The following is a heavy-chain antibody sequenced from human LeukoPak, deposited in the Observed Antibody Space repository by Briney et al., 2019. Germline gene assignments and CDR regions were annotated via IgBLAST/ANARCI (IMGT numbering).Heavy chain of an antibody. CDR3: ARDLASSSCPCRWFDL. J-gene: IGHJ5*02. V-gene: IGHV3-33*01. CDR1: GFTFSSYG. Sequence: GGSLRLSCAASGFTFSSYGMHWVRQAPGKGLEWVAVIWYDGSNKYYADSVKGRFTISRDNSKNTLYLQMNSLRAEDTAVYYCARDLASSSCPCRWFDLWGQGTLVTVSS. D-gene: IGHD6-13*01. CDR2: IWYDGSNK.